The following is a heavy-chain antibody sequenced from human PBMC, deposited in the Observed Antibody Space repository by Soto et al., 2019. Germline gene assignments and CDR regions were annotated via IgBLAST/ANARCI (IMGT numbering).Heavy chain of an antibody. CDR2: ISYDGSNK. CDR1: GFTFSSYA. D-gene: IGHD4-17*01. CDR3: AREADYVFDY. J-gene: IGHJ4*02. Sequence: QVQLVESGGGVVQPGRSLRLSSAASGFTFSSYAMHWVRQAPGKGLEWVAVISYDGSNKYYADSVKGRFTISRDNSKNTLYLQMNSLRAEDTAVYYCAREADYVFDYWGQGTLVTVSS. V-gene: IGHV3-30-3*01.